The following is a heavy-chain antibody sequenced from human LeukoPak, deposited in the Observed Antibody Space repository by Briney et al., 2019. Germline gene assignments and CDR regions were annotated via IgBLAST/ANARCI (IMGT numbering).Heavy chain of an antibody. CDR1: GDSITGYY. Sequence: SETLSLTCTVSGDSITGYYWGWIRQPPGKGLEWIGYIYYSGSTNYNPSLKSRVTISVDTSKNQFSLKLSSVTAADTAVYYCARRDIVATIFDYWGQGTLVTVSS. CDR3: ARRDIVATIFDY. V-gene: IGHV4-59*01. CDR2: IYYSGST. J-gene: IGHJ4*02. D-gene: IGHD5-12*01.